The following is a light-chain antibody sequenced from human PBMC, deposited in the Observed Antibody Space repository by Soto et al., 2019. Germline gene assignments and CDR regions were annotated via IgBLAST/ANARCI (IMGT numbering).Light chain of an antibody. J-gene: IGLJ2*01. CDR2: DVS. CDR3: SSYTSSSTRV. V-gene: IGLV2-14*01. CDR1: SSDVGGYND. Sequence: QSALTHPASLYVSPGQSITISCTGTSSDVGGYNDVSWYQQHPGKAPKLMIYDVSKRPSGVSNRFSGSKSGNTASLTISGLQAEDEADYYCSSYTSSSTRVFGGGTTLTVL.